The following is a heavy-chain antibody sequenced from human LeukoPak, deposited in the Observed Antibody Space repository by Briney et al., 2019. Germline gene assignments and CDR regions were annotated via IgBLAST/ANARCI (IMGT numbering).Heavy chain of an antibody. D-gene: IGHD3-22*01. J-gene: IGHJ5*02. V-gene: IGHV4-39*02. CDR1: NGSMTSDSYY. CDR3: ARVIVDRGFDP. CDR2: IFYSGKT. Sequence: SETLSLTCSVSNGSMTSDSYYWAWVRQPPGKGLEWIGSIFYSGKTYYSASLKSRVTVSLDTSKKNFSLRLSSVTAADTAVYYCARVIVDRGFDPWGQGTLVTVSS.